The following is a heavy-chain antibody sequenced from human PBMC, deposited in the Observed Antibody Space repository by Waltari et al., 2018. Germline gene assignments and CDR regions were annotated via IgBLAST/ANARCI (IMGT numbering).Heavy chain of an antibody. CDR1: GGTFSSYA. CDR2: SIPIFGTA. CDR3: ATDPSGSGSYTRWFDP. V-gene: IGHV1-69*12. D-gene: IGHD1-26*01. Sequence: QVQLVQSGAEVKKPGSSVKVSCKASGGTFSSYAISWVRQAPGQGLEWMGGSIPIFGTANYAQKFQGRVTITADESTSTAYMELSSLRSEDTAVYYCATDPSGSGSYTRWFDPWGQGTLVTVSS. J-gene: IGHJ5*02.